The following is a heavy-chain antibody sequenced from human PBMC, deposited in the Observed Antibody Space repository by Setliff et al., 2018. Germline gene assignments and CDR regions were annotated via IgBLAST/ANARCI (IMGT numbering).Heavy chain of an antibody. Sequence: PGGSLRLSCAASGFNFNLYNMNWVRQAPGKGLEWVSYIISNSLTIHYADSVRGRFTVSRDNARNSLYLQMNNPRAEDTAVYYCARDEVNCSGSKCYSGFDSWGQGTLVTVSS. CDR1: GFNFNLYN. V-gene: IGHV3-48*01. J-gene: IGHJ4*02. CDR3: ARDEVNCSGSKCYSGFDS. CDR2: IISNSLTI. D-gene: IGHD2-15*01.